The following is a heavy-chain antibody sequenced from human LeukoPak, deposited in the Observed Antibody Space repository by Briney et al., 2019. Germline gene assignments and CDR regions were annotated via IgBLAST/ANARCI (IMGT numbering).Heavy chain of an antibody. Sequence: GGSLRLSCAASGFTFSNYAMSWVRQTPGKGLEWVSAISGGSSSTYYADSVKGRFTISRDKSKNTLSLQLNSLRAEDTALYYCAKDRRSMVVTPSWAFDIWGQGTLVTVSS. V-gene: IGHV3-23*01. CDR3: AKDRRSMVVTPSWAFDI. CDR2: ISGGSSST. CDR1: GFTFSNYA. D-gene: IGHD4-23*01. J-gene: IGHJ3*02.